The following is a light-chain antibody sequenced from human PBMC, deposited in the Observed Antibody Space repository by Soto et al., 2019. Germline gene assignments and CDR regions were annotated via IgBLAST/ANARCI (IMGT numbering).Light chain of an antibody. V-gene: IGLV2-14*01. CDR1: SSDVGDNKY. J-gene: IGLJ2*01. CDR3: CSYTSSSTLV. Sequence: QSVLTQPASVSGSPGQSITISCTGTSSDVGDNKYVSWYQQHPGEAPKLMIYEVYHRPSGVSDRFSGSKSGDTASLTISGLQAEDEADYYCCSYTSSSTLVFGGGTKVTVL. CDR2: EVY.